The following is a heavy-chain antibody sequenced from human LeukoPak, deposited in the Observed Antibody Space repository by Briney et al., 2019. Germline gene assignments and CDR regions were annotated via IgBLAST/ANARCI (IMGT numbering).Heavy chain of an antibody. CDR1: GYTFIEHF. CDR2: INPNSGDT. CDR3: ARSITDFWSGYYEGHNWFDP. V-gene: IGHV1-2*02. J-gene: IGHJ5*02. D-gene: IGHD3-3*01. Sequence: ASVKVSCKTSGYTFIEHFVHWVRQAPGQRFEWMGWINPNSGDTNYAQKFRGRVTMTSATSINTAYMEFSRLTSEDTAVYYCARSITDFWSGYYEGHNWFDPWGQGTLVTVSS.